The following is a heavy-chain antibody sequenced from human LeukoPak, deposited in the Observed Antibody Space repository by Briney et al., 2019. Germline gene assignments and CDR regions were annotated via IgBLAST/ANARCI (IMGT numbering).Heavy chain of an antibody. Sequence: SETLSLTCTVSGGSVSSYYWSWIRQSPGKGLEWIGYIYNSENTKYNSSLQSRGTTSIDTSKNRFFLKLSSVTAADTAVYFCARFYSGPSGWFVLWYFDLWGRGTLVTVSS. CDR3: ARFYSGPSGWFVLWYFDL. CDR2: IYNSENT. J-gene: IGHJ2*01. D-gene: IGHD6-19*01. V-gene: IGHV4-4*09. CDR1: GGSVSSYY.